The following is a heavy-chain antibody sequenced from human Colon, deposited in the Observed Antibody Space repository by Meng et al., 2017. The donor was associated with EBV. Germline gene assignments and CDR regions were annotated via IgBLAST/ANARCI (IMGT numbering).Heavy chain of an antibody. V-gene: IGHV4-34*01. Sequence: QWQLQQWGDGLLKPSETLSRSCAVYGGSFRDYYWTWIRHPPGKGLEWIGEIDHRGNTKYNPSLKSRVTISLDTSKKQFSLKVSSVTAADSAVYYCARRGPSGNFSPWSQGALVTVSS. D-gene: IGHD3-10*01. CDR3: ARRGPSGNFSP. CDR2: IDHRGNT. CDR1: GGSFRDYY. J-gene: IGHJ5*02.